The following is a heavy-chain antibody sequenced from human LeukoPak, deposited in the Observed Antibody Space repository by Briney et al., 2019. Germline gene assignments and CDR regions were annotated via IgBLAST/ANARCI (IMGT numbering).Heavy chain of an antibody. Sequence: GGSLRLSCAASGFTFSSHAMNWVRQAPGKGLEWVSTVSTSGATTYYADSVRGRFTISRDNFKNTVYLQMNSLRAEETAVYYCAKDAGEGSGWYYFDYWGQGTLVTVSS. CDR3: AKDAGEGSGWYYFDY. CDR2: VSTSGATT. V-gene: IGHV3-23*01. J-gene: IGHJ4*02. D-gene: IGHD6-13*01. CDR1: GFTFSSHA.